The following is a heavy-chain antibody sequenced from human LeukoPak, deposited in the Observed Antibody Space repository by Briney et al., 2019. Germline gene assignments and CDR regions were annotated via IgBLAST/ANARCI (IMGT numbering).Heavy chain of an antibody. CDR3: ARDPDYGGSGFFGDS. V-gene: IGHV3-7*01. Sequence: PGGSLRLSCAASGFTFSSYWMTWVRKAPGKGLEWVANIQQDGSGKYYVDSVKGRFTISRDNAKNSLYLQMNSLRAEDTAVYYCARDPDYGGSGFFGDSWGQGTLVTVSS. CDR1: GFTFSSYW. CDR2: IQQDGSGK. D-gene: IGHD4-23*01. J-gene: IGHJ4*02.